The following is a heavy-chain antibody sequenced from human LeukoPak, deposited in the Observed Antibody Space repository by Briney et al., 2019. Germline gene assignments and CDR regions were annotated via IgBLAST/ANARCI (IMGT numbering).Heavy chain of an antibody. Sequence: GGSLRLSCAASGFTFSIYAMSWVRQAPGKGLEWVSGASGSGGTYYADSVKGRFTISRDNSKNTLYLQMNSLRAEDTAVYYCAKGYSGYDPFDSWGQGTLVTVSS. J-gene: IGHJ4*02. D-gene: IGHD5-12*01. CDR1: GFTFSIYA. CDR2: ASGSGGT. V-gene: IGHV3-23*01. CDR3: AKGYSGYDPFDS.